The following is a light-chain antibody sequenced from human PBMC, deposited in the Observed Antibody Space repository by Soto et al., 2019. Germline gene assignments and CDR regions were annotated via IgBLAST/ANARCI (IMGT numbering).Light chain of an antibody. V-gene: IGKV1-39*01. CDR3: QQSYGSPPYT. Sequence: DIQMTHSPSSLSASVGDRVTITCRASQSISNYLNWYQQKPGKAPKPLIYAASSLQSGVPSRFSGSGSGTDFTLTISSLQPEDFATYYCQQSYGSPPYTFGQGTKLEIK. CDR2: AAS. J-gene: IGKJ2*01. CDR1: QSISNY.